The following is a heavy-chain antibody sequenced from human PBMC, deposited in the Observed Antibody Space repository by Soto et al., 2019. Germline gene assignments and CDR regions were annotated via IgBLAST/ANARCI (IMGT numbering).Heavy chain of an antibody. J-gene: IGHJ6*02. CDR1: GDSLRGQS. D-gene: IGHD6-19*01. Sequence: QVQLQQWGAGLLKASETLSLTCAVVGDSLRGQSWNWIRQSPGKGLAWIGELDQSGGTNYNPSLKSRDIISDDTSKNQFSLTLTSVTAADTAVYYCAREDSYGWSGESLDVWGQGTTVTVSS. CDR3: AREDSYGWSGESLDV. V-gene: IGHV4-34*01. CDR2: LDQSGGT.